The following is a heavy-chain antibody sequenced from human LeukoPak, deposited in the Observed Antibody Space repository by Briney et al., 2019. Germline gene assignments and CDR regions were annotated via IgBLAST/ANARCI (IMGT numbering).Heavy chain of an antibody. V-gene: IGHV3-9*03. Sequence: GRSLRLSCAASGFTFDDYDMHWVRQAPGKGLEWVSGISWNSYSIGYADSVKGRFTISRDNAKNSLYLQMNSLRAEDMAFYYCAKDSSGWPLFDYWGQGTLVTVSS. CDR3: AKDSSGWPLFDY. J-gene: IGHJ4*02. CDR1: GFTFDDYD. D-gene: IGHD6-19*01. CDR2: ISWNSYSI.